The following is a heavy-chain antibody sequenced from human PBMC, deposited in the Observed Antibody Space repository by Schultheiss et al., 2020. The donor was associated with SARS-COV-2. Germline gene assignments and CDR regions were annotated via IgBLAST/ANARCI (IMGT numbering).Heavy chain of an antibody. Sequence: GGSLRLSCAASGFIFSSHGMHWVRQAPGKGLEWVSYITESGITTYYAESVKGRFTISRDNTNNSLYLQINSLRGEDTAVYFCGRGGRYYYGAGSSFNDYWGQGTLVTVSS. CDR2: ITESGITT. D-gene: IGHD3-10*01. J-gene: IGHJ4*02. V-gene: IGHV3-48*01. CDR3: GRGGRYYYGAGSSFNDY. CDR1: GFIFSSHG.